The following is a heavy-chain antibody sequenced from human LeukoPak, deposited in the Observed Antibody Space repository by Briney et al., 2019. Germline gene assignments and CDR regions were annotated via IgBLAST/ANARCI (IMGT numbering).Heavy chain of an antibody. CDR1: GDSVSSNSAA. J-gene: IGHJ6*02. V-gene: IGHV6-1*01. Sequence: SRTLSLTCAISGDSVSSNSAAWNWIRQSPSRGLEWLGRTYYRSKWYNDYAVSVKSRITINPDTSKNQFSLQLNSVTPEDTAVYYCARDGVWFGELSYYYYGMDVWGQGTTVTVSS. CDR2: TYYRSKWYN. D-gene: IGHD3-10*01. CDR3: ARDGVWFGELSYYYYGMDV.